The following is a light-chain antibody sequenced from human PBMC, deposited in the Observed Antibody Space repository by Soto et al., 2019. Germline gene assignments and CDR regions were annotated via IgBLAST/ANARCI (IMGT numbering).Light chain of an antibody. CDR3: HLYDNRPFT. J-gene: IGKJ2*01. CDR2: HAS. Sequence: DLQMTQSPSSLSASVGERVTITCQASRDIDKYLNWYQQKPGKASNKLIYHASNLETVITWRFSGNSYRTHFTFTISSLQPEDIGTYYYHLYDNRPFTFGQRTKLESK. CDR1: RDIDKY. V-gene: IGKV1-33*01.